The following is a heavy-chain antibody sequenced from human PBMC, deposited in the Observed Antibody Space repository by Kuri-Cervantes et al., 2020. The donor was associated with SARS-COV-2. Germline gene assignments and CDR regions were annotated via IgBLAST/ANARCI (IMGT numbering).Heavy chain of an antibody. J-gene: IGHJ4*02. Sequence: GESLKISCTASGSTFSGCAMHWVRLAPGKGLEWMAVISHDGINKYYAESVKGRFNISRDNFKNTVYLRMTSLGPDDTAVYYCARDRGGVQDIWGQGSLVTVSS. D-gene: IGHD3-10*01. CDR1: GSTFSGCA. CDR3: ARDRGGVQDI. V-gene: IGHV3-30-3*01. CDR2: ISHDGINK.